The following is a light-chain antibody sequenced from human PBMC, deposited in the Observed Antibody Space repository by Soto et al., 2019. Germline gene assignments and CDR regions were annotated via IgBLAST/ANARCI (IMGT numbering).Light chain of an antibody. CDR1: QNVNAN. J-gene: IGKJ2*01. CDR3: QQRSNWPPYT. V-gene: IGKV3-15*01. Sequence: EVVMTQSPATLSVSPGERATLSCRASQNVNANLAWYQQKPGQAPRLLIHGASTRATGIPARFSGSGFGTEFILTISSLQSEDFAVYYCQQRSNWPPYTFGQGTKLEIK. CDR2: GAS.